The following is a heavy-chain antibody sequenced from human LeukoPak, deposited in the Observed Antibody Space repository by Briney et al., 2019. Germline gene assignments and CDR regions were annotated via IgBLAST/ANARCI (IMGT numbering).Heavy chain of an antibody. V-gene: IGHV1-8*01. CDR1: GCTFTSYD. D-gene: IGHD6-6*01. J-gene: IGHJ4*02. CDR2: MNPNSGNT. Sequence: ASVRVSCKASGCTFTSYDINWVRQATGQGLEWMGWMNPNSGNTGYAQKFQGRVTMTRNTSISTAYMELSSLRSEDTAVYYCARGRTIAARPLVYWGQGTLVTVSS. CDR3: ARGRTIAARPLVY.